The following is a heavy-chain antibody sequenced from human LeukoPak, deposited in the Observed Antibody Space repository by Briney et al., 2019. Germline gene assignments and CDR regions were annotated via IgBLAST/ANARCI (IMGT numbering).Heavy chain of an antibody. D-gene: IGHD3-10*01. CDR1: GGSISSSSYY. CDR3: ARNLWFGESSDAFYI. CDR2: IYYSGNT. V-gene: IGHV4-61*05. J-gene: IGHJ3*02. Sequence: SETLSLTCTVSGGSISSSSYYWGWIRQPPGKGLEWIGYIYYSGNTNYNPSLKSRVSISVDTSKNQFSLRLTSVTAADTAVYYCARNLWFGESSDAFYIWGQGTMVTVSS.